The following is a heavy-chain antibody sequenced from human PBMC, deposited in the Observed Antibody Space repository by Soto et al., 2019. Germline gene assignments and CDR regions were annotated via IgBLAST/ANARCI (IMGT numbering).Heavy chain of an antibody. CDR2: MYYNGST. J-gene: IGHJ4*02. D-gene: IGHD6-13*01. CDR3: ARAGWSSSWYFDY. CDR1: GGSISTYY. Sequence: WETLSLTCAVSGGSISTYYWSWIRQPPGKGLEWIGHMYYNGSTNHNPSLKSRVTISVDTSKSQFSLKLSSVTAADTAVYYCARAGWSSSWYFDYWGQGTLVTVSS. V-gene: IGHV4-59*01.